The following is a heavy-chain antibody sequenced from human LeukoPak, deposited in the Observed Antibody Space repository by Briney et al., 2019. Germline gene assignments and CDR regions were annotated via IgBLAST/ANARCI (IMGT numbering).Heavy chain of an antibody. V-gene: IGHV3-66*01. Sequence: PGGSLRLSCAASGFTVSSNYMSWVRQAPGQGLEWVSVIYSSGNTYYADSVQGRFTMSRDNPENTLYLQMNSLRAEDTALYYCARAHDRGYYYGFDYWGQGTLVTVSS. CDR1: GFTVSSNY. CDR3: ARAHDRGYYYGFDY. D-gene: IGHD3-22*01. J-gene: IGHJ4*02. CDR2: IYSSGNT.